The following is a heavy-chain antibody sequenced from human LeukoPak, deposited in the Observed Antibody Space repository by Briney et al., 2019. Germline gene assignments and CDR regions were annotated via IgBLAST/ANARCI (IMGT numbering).Heavy chain of an antibody. CDR1: GGSISSYY. V-gene: IGHV4-59*01. CDR3: TRVVVHGHSDY. J-gene: IGHJ4*02. CDR2: IYDTGNT. Sequence: SETLSLTCTVSGGSISSYYWSWVRQPPGKGLEWIGHIYDTGNTNYNPSLNSRVTISVDTSKNQFSLELRSVTAADTAVYYCTRVVVHGHSDYWGQGTLVTVSS. D-gene: IGHD2-2*01.